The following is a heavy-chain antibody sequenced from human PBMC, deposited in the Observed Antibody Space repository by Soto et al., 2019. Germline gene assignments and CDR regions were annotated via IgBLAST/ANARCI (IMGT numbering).Heavy chain of an antibody. CDR2: ISSGGSNI. V-gene: IGHV3-11*01. CDR3: ARDPYSSWYFDL. D-gene: IGHD4-4*01. J-gene: IGHJ2*01. CDR1: GFSFSDYY. Sequence: QVQLVESGGGLVMPGGSLRLSCVASGFSFSDYYMSWIRQAPGKGLEWVSYISSGGSNIKYADSVKGRFTISRDNAKNSLFLQMNSLRAEDTAVYYCARDPYSSWYFDLWGRGTLVTVSS.